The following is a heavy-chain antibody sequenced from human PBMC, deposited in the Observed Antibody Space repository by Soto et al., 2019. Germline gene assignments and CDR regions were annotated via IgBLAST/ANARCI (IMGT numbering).Heavy chain of an antibody. J-gene: IGHJ6*02. CDR2: LYYSGNT. Sequence: QMQLQESGPGVVKPSETLSLTCTVSGASISTYYWTWLRQAPGKGLEWIGYLYYSGNTNYNPSLKSLVTMSVDTSKNHFYLTLTSATAADTAVYFCARGGSEGGLDVWGQGTTVAVSS. CDR3: ARGGSEGGLDV. D-gene: IGHD3-10*01. V-gene: IGHV4-59*01. CDR1: GASISTYY.